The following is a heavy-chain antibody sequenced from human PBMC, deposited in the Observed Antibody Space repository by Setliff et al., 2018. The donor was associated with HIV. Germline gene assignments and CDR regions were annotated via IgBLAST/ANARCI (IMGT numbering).Heavy chain of an antibody. Sequence: SETLSLTCTVSGGSISSSSYYWGWIRQPPGKGLEWIGSIYYSRGSSYNASLKSRVTISLDTSKNHFSLKLSSVAAADTAVYYCARRYHDASGFYNSWGQGVLVTVSS. D-gene: IGHD1-1*01. CDR1: GGSISSSSYY. V-gene: IGHV4-39*02. CDR3: ARRYHDASGFYNS. CDR2: IYYSRGS. J-gene: IGHJ4*02.